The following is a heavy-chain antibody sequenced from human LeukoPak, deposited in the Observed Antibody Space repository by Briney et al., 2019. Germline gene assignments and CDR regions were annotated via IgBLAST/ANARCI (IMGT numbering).Heavy chain of an antibody. D-gene: IGHD3-22*01. V-gene: IGHV5-51*01. CDR2: IYPGDSDT. J-gene: IGHJ4*02. CDR3: ARLANYDSSGYDDFYYFDY. CDR1: GYSFTSYW. Sequence: GESLKISCKGSGYSFTSYWIGWVRQMPXXXXEWMGIIYPGDSDTRYSPSFQGQVTISADKSISTAYLQWSSLKASDTAMYYCARLANYDSSGYDDFYYFDYWGQGTLVTVSS.